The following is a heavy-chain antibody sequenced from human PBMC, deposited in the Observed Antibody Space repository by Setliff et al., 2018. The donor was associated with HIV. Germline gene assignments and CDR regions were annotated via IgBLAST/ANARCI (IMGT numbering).Heavy chain of an antibody. CDR2: IDRSSSTI. CDR3: ARSSGYPYFDW. CDR1: GFTFSSYC. Sequence: PGGSLRLSCAASGFTFSSYCMNCVRQAPGKGLEWLSYIDRSSSTIYYADSVKGRLTISRDSAKNSLYLQMNSLRAEDTALYYCARSSGYPYFDWWGQGTLVTVSS. D-gene: IGHD3-22*01. J-gene: IGHJ4*02. V-gene: IGHV3-48*04.